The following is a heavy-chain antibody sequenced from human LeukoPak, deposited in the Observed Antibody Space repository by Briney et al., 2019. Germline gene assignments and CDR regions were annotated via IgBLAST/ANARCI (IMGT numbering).Heavy chain of an antibody. CDR1: GFTSSSYS. Sequence: PGGSLRLSCAASGFTSSSYSMNLVRQAPGKGLEWVSSISSSSSYIYYADSVKGRFTISRDNAKNSLYLQMNSLRAEDTAVYYCARMDGSYVDYWGQGTLVTVSS. J-gene: IGHJ4*02. CDR2: ISSSSSYI. D-gene: IGHD5-18*01. CDR3: ARMDGSYVDY. V-gene: IGHV3-21*01.